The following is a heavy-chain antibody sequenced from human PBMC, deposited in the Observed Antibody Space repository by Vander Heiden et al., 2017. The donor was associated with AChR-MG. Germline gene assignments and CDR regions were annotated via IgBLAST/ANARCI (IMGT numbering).Heavy chain of an antibody. CDR2: INPNSGGT. CDR3: ARDLPNQLPSYGMDV. CDR1: GYTFTGYY. D-gene: IGHD2-2*01. V-gene: IGHV1-2*02. Sequence: QVQLVQSGAEVKKPGASVKVSCKASGYTFTGYYMHWVRQAPGQGLEWMGWINPNSGGTNYAQKFQGRVTMTRDTSISTAYMELSRLRSDDTAVYYCARDLPNQLPSYGMDVWGQGTTVTVSS. J-gene: IGHJ6*02.